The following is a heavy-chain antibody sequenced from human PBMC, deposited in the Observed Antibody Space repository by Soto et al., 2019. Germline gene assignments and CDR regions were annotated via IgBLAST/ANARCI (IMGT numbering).Heavy chain of an antibody. D-gene: IGHD3-10*01. CDR3: ARGPRITMVRGALPHPYYFDY. CDR2: INPNSGGT. Sequence: ASVKVSCKASGYTFTGFYIHWVRQAPGQGLEWMGWINPNSGGTNYAQKFQGWVTMTRDTSISTAYMELSRLRSDDTAVYYCARGPRITMVRGALPHPYYFDYWGQGTLVTVSS. V-gene: IGHV1-2*04. J-gene: IGHJ4*02. CDR1: GYTFTGFY.